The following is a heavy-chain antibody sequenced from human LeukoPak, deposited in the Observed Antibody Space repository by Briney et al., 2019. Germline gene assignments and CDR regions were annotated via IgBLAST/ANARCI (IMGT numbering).Heavy chain of an antibody. Sequence: GASVKVSCKASGYTFTSYGISWVRQAPGQGLEWMGWISAYNGNTNYAQKLQGRVTMTTGTSTSTAYMELRSLRSDDTAVYYCARDAHKGLQLWSPPDYWGQGTLVTVSS. J-gene: IGHJ4*02. CDR1: GYTFTSYG. D-gene: IGHD5-18*01. CDR2: ISAYNGNT. V-gene: IGHV1-18*01. CDR3: ARDAHKGLQLWSPPDY.